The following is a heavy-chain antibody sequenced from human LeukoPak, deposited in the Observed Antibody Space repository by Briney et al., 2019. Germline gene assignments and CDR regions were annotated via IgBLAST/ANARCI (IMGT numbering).Heavy chain of an antibody. CDR1: GYTFTGYY. D-gene: IGHD4-23*01. CDR2: INPNSGGT. J-gene: IGHJ4*02. V-gene: IGHV1-2*02. CDR3: ARGSATVVTALFPPDY. Sequence: ASVEVSCKASGYTFTGYYMHWVRQAPGQGLEWMGWINPNSGGTNYAQKFQGRVTMTRDTSISTAYMELSRLRSDDTAMYYCARGSATVVTALFPPDYWGQGTLVTVSS.